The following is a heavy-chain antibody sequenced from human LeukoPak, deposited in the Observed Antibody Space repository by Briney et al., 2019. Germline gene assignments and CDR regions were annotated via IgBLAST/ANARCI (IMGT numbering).Heavy chain of an antibody. J-gene: IGHJ6*02. V-gene: IGHV1-2*02. CDR1: GYTFTGYY. CDR3: LGDFWSGYHSYYYYGMDV. Sequence: ASVKVSCKASGYTFTGYYMHWVRQAPGQGLEWMGWINPNSGGTNYAQKFRGRVTMTRDTSISTAYMELSRLRSDDTAVYYCLGDFWSGYHSYYYYGMDVWGQGTTVTVSS. CDR2: INPNSGGT. D-gene: IGHD3-3*01.